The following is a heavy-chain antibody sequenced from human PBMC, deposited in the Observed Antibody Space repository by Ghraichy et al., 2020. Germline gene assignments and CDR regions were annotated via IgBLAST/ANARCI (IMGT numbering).Heavy chain of an antibody. V-gene: IGHV4-39*01. CDR1: GGSISSSSYS. J-gene: IGHJ4*02. CDR2: ISYSGKT. D-gene: IGHD2-21*01. CDR3: AGGIVSGTYFVF. Sequence: SETLSLTCTVSGGSISSSSYSWGWIRQPPGKGLEWIGSISYSGKTYYNPSLKSLATISVDTSNTQFSLKLSSVTAADAAVYYCAGGIVSGTYFVFWGQGTLVTVSS.